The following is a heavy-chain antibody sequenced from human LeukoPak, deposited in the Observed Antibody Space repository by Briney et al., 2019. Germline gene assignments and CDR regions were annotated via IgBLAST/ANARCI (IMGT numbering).Heavy chain of an antibody. V-gene: IGHV3-33*06. D-gene: IGHD2-2*01. CDR2: IWYDGSNK. J-gene: IGHJ6*03. CDR3: AKAGYCSSTSCYYYYYYMDV. CDR1: GFTFSSYG. Sequence: GGPLRLSXAASGFTFSSYGMHWVRQAPGKGLEWVAVIWYDGSNKYYADSVKGRFTISRDNSKNTLYLQMNSLRAEDTAVYYCAKAGYCSSTSCYYYYYYMDVWGKGTTVTVSS.